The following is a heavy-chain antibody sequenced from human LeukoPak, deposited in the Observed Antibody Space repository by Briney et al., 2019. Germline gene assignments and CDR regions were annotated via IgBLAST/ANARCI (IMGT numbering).Heavy chain of an antibody. V-gene: IGHV4-30-4*01. Sequence: SQTLSLTCTVSGGSISSGDYYWSWIRQPPGKGLEWIGYIYYSGSTYYNPSLKSRVTISVDTSKNQFSLKLSSVTAADTAVYYCARASITMVRGVIGMLFDYWGQGTLSPSPQ. CDR2: IYYSGST. CDR3: ARASITMVRGVIGMLFDY. D-gene: IGHD3-10*01. J-gene: IGHJ4*02. CDR1: GGSISSGDYY.